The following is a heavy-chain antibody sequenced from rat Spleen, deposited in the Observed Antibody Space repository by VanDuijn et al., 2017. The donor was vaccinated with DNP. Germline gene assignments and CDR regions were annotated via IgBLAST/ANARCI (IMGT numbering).Heavy chain of an antibody. CDR1: GFSLTSNG. CDR2: IWAGGST. J-gene: IGHJ2*01. V-gene: IGHV2-72*01. D-gene: IGHD1-12*03. Sequence: QVQLEESGPGLMQPSETLSLTCSVSGFSLTSNGVGWVRQPLGKGLVWMGTIWAGGSTNYNSAVHSRLRISRDTSKSQVFVKMNSLQPEDTGTYYGASHRDYFDCHFRCFDYWRQRVMVTLSS. CDR3: ASHRDYFDCHFRCFDY.